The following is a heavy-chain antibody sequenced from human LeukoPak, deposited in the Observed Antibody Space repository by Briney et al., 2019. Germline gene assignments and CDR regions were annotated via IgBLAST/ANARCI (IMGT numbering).Heavy chain of an antibody. Sequence: PSETLSLTCAVYGGSFSGYYWSWIRQPPGKGLEWIGEINHSGSTNYNPSLKSRVTISVDTSKNQFSLKLSSVTAADTAVYYCARDHEQWLVPDYWGQGTLVTVSS. V-gene: IGHV4-34*01. CDR3: ARDHEQWLVPDY. CDR2: INHSGST. CDR1: GGSFSGYY. J-gene: IGHJ4*02. D-gene: IGHD6-19*01.